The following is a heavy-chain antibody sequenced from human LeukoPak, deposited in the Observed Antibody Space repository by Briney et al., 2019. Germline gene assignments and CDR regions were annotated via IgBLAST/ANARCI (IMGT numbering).Heavy chain of an antibody. V-gene: IGHV3-48*03. CDR3: ARDGSGGDYGDY. J-gene: IGHJ4*02. D-gene: IGHD4-17*01. CDR1: GFSFSRYE. CDR2: ISGSGSTI. Sequence: GGSLRLSCAASGFSFSRYEMNWVRQAPGKGLEWVSYISGSGSTIYHADSVKGRFTISRDNAKNSQYLQMNSVSAEDTAVYYCARDGSGGDYGDYWGQGTLVTVS.